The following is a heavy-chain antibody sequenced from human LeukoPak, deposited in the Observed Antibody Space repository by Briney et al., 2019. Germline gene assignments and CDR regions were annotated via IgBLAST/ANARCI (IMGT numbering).Heavy chain of an antibody. CDR3: ARDFHYCSGGSCSWDDAFDI. CDR2: IYNDGRT. V-gene: IGHV3-53*01. D-gene: IGHD2-15*01. CDR1: GFIVRSNY. J-gene: IGHJ3*02. Sequence: GGSLRLSCAASGFIVRSNYMSWFRQAPGKGLEWASVIYNDGRTYYADSVTGRFTISRDNAKNSLYLQMNSLRAEDTAVYYCARDFHYCSGGSCSWDDAFDIWGQGTMVTVSS.